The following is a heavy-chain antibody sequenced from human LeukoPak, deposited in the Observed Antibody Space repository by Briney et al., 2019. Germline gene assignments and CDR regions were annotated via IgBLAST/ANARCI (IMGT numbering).Heavy chain of an antibody. V-gene: IGHV4-39*07. Sequence: SETLSLTCTVSGGSISSSSYYWGWIRQPPGKGLEWIGSIYYSGSTYYNPSLKSRVTISVYTSKNQFSLKLSSVIAADTAVYYCARGGYSYGDDYWGQGTLVTVSS. CDR2: IYYSGST. D-gene: IGHD5-18*01. J-gene: IGHJ4*02. CDR3: ARGGYSYGDDY. CDR1: GGSISSSSYY.